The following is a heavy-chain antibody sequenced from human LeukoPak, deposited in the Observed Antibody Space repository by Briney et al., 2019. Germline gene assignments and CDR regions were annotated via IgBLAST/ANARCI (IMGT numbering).Heavy chain of an antibody. Sequence: GASVKVSCKASGYTFTSYGISWVRQAPGQGLEWMGWISAYNGNTNYAQKLQGRVTMTTDTSTSTAYMELRSLRSDDTAVYYCARDRPMSYYDSSGNFNGGFGNDYWGQGTLVTVSS. V-gene: IGHV1-18*01. D-gene: IGHD3-22*01. J-gene: IGHJ4*02. CDR1: GYTFTSYG. CDR3: ARDRPMSYYDSSGNFNGGFGNDY. CDR2: ISAYNGNT.